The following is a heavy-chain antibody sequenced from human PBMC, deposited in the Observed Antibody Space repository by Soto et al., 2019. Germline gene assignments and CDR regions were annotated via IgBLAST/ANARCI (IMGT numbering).Heavy chain of an antibody. V-gene: IGHV4-34*01. CDR2: INHSGST. Sequence: QVQLQQWGAGLLKPSETLSLTCAVYGGSFSGYYWSWIRQPPGKGLEWIGEINHSGSTNYHPSLKSRDTLTSDXSXNKXSLKLSSLTAADTAVYSCARGLSPGIGSSGWPLDYWGQGTLVTVSS. CDR3: ARGLSPGIGSSGWPLDY. CDR1: GGSFSGYY. D-gene: IGHD6-19*01. J-gene: IGHJ4*02.